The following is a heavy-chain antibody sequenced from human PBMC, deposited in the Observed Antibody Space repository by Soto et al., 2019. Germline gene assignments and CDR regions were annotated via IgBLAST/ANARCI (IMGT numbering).Heavy chain of an antibody. V-gene: IGHV3-74*01. Sequence: EVQLVESGGGLVQPGGSLRLSCAASGFTFSSYWMHWVRQAPGKALVWVSRINSDGSSTSYADSVKGRFTISRDNAKNTRYLQMNSLRAEDTAVYYCARGFDYYDSRDAFDIWGQGTMVTVSS. CDR1: GFTFSSYW. CDR3: ARGFDYYDSRDAFDI. J-gene: IGHJ3*02. CDR2: INSDGSST. D-gene: IGHD3-22*01.